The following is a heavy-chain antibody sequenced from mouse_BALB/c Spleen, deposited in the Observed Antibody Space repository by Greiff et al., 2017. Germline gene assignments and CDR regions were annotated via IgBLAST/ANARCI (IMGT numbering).Heavy chain of an antibody. CDR3: AYYYGSSYPFAY. V-gene: IGHV1-63*02. CDR1: GYTFTNYW. Sequence: QVQLQQSGAELVRPGTSVKISCKASGYTFTNYWLGWVKQRPGHGLEWIGDIYPGGGYTNYNEKFKGKATLTADTSSSTAYMQLSSLTSEDSAVYFCAYYYGSSYPFAYWGQGTLVTVSA. D-gene: IGHD1-1*01. CDR2: IYPGGGYT. J-gene: IGHJ3*01.